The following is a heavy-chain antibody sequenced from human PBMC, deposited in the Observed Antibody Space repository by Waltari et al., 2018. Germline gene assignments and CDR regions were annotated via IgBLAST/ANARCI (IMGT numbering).Heavy chain of an antibody. Sequence: QITLKESGPTLVKPTQTLTLTCTFSGFSLSTSGVGVGWIRQPPGKSLEWLALIYWNDDKRYSPSLKSRLTITKDTSKNQVVLTMTNMDPVDTATYYCASHILSFDYWGQGTLVTVSS. CDR2: IYWNDDK. CDR1: GFSLSTSGVG. J-gene: IGHJ4*02. D-gene: IGHD2-21*01. CDR3: ASHILSFDY. V-gene: IGHV2-5*01.